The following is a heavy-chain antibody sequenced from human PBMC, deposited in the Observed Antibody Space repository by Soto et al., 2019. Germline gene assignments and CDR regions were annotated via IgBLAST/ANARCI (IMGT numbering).Heavy chain of an antibody. CDR2: ISSSGNTI. Sequence: QVQLVESGGGVVKPSGSLRIACAASGFTFSDYYMSWVRQAPGKGLEWVSYISSSGNTIYYADSVKGRFTISRDNAKNSVYLQMNRLRAEDTALYFCAKMSSENYYDPVFSWGQGTLVTVSS. CDR1: GFTFSDYY. D-gene: IGHD3-22*01. J-gene: IGHJ5*02. CDR3: AKMSSENYYDPVFS. V-gene: IGHV3-11*01.